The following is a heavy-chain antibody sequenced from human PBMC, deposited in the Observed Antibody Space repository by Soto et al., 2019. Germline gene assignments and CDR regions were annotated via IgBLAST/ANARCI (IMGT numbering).Heavy chain of an antibody. V-gene: IGHV3-23*01. Sequence: EVQMLESGGGLVQPGGSLRLSCEASGFTFNRYAFHWVRQAPGKGLEWVSAISGGFGSIFYEDSVKGRFTISRDNSKNIPYLQMNNLRAEDTAIYYCAVGRVAATPYHYYSGMDVWGQGTTVTVSS. CDR2: ISGGFGSI. CDR1: GFTFNRYA. J-gene: IGHJ6*02. CDR3: AVGRVAATPYHYYSGMDV. D-gene: IGHD6-13*01.